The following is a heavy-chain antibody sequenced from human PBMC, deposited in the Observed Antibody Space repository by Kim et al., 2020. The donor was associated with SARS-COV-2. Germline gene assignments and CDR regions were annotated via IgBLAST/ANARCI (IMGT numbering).Heavy chain of an antibody. V-gene: IGHV3-23*01. CDR2: ISGSGGST. J-gene: IGHJ3*02. CDR3: AKDSVVVVAATPTAFDI. Sequence: GGSLRLSCAASGFTFSSYAMSWVRQAPGKGLEWVSAISGSGGSTYYADSVKGRFTISRDNSKNTLYLQMNSLRAEDTAVYYCAKDSVVVVAATPTAFDIWGQGTMVTVSS. D-gene: IGHD2-15*01. CDR1: GFTFSSYA.